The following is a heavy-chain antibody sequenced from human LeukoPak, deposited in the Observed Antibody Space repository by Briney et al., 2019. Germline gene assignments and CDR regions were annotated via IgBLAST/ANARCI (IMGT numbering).Heavy chain of an antibody. V-gene: IGHV4-61*02. J-gene: IGHJ2*01. D-gene: IGHD2-2*02. CDR2: IYTSGST. Sequence: SETLSLTCTVSGGSISSGSYYWSWIRQPAGKGLEWIGRIYTSGSTNYNPSLKSRVTISVDTSKNQFSLTLISVTAADTAVCYCANSGGVECSSGTCYTTWYFDLWGRGTLVTVSS. CDR3: ANSGGVECSSGTCYTTWYFDL. CDR1: GGSISSGSYY.